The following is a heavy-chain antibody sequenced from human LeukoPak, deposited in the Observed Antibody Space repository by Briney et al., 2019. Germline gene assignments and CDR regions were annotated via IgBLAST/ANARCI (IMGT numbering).Heavy chain of an antibody. CDR3: ARRVAVARRDAFDI. V-gene: IGHV1-46*01. Sequence: GASVKVPCKASGYTFTSYYMHWVRQAPGQGLEWMGIINPSGGSTSYAQKLQGRVTMSTDTSTGTAYMELRSLRSDDTAVYYCARRVAVARRDAFDIWGQGTMVTVSS. J-gene: IGHJ3*02. CDR1: GYTFTSYY. D-gene: IGHD6-19*01. CDR2: INPSGGST.